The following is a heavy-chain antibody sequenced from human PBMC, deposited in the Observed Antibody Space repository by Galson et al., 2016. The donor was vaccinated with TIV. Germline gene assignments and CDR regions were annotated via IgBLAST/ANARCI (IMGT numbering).Heavy chain of an antibody. CDR3: AHRKTGSRPLDAFDI. Sequence: PALVKPPQTLTLTCTFSGFSLPTRGVGVAWIRQPPRKALEWLAFIYWDEDKRYAPSLRNRLTVTQDPSKNQVVLTLTDMDPADTGTYYCAHRKTGSRPLDAFDIWGQGTMVTISS. V-gene: IGHV2-5*05. J-gene: IGHJ3*02. D-gene: IGHD2-15*01. CDR2: IYWDEDK. CDR1: GFSLPTRGVG.